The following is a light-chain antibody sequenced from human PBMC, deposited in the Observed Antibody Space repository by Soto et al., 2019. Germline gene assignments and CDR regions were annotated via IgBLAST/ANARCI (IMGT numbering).Light chain of an antibody. J-gene: IGKJ1*01. V-gene: IGKV1-39*01. CDR1: QSISSY. CDR3: QQSYSTPWT. Sequence: DIQMPQSPSSLSASLGDRFTITCLASQSISSYLNWYQQKPGKAPKLLIYAASSLQSGVPSRFSGSGSGTDFTLTISSLQPEDFATYYCQQSYSTPWTFGQGTKVDIK. CDR2: AAS.